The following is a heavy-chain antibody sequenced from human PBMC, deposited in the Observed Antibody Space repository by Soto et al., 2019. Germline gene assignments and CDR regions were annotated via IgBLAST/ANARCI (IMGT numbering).Heavy chain of an antibody. CDR1: GFTFSSYS. CDR3: ARGAQTGTMVRGEYGMDV. D-gene: IGHD3-10*01. Sequence: GGSLRLSCAASGFTFSSYSMNWVRQAPGKGLEWVSSISSSSSYIYYADSVKGRFTISRDNAKNSLYLQMNSLRAEDTAVYYCARGAQTGTMVRGEYGMDVWGQGTTVTVSS. CDR2: ISSSSSYI. V-gene: IGHV3-21*01. J-gene: IGHJ6*02.